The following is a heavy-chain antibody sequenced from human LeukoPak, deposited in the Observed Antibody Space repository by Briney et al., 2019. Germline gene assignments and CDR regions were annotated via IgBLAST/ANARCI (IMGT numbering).Heavy chain of an antibody. J-gene: IGHJ3*02. CDR1: GFTFGSYG. D-gene: IGHD3-22*01. CDR3: ARIHSLYYYDSSGYGAFDI. V-gene: IGHV3-33*01. CDR2: IWNDGSNK. Sequence: TGGSLRLSCAASGFTFGSYGMHWVRQAPGKGLEWVAVIWNDGSNKYYADSVKGRFTISRDNSKNTLYLQMNSLRAKGTAVYYCARIHSLYYYDSSGYGAFDIWGQGTMVTVSS.